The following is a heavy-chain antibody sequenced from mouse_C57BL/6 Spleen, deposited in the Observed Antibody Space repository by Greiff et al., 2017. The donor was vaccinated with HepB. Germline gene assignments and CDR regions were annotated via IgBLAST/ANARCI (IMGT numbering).Heavy chain of an antibody. Sequence: DVHLVESGGGLVKPGGSLKLSCAASGFTFSDYGMHWVRQAPEKGLEWVAYISSGSSTIYYADTVKGRFTISRDNAKNTLFLQMTSLRSEDTAMYYCARSPHYYGSSYAWFAYWGQGTLVTVSA. CDR1: GFTFSDYG. J-gene: IGHJ3*01. V-gene: IGHV5-17*01. CDR2: ISSGSSTI. CDR3: ARSPHYYGSSYAWFAY. D-gene: IGHD1-1*01.